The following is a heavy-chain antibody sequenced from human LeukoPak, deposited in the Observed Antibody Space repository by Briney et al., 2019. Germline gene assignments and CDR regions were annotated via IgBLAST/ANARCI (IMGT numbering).Heavy chain of an antibody. J-gene: IGHJ4*02. CDR3: AREREPYYYYDSSGYYPDY. CDR2: ISAYNGNT. D-gene: IGHD3-22*01. V-gene: IGHV1-18*01. CDR1: GYTFTSYG. Sequence: ASVKVSCKASGYTFTSYGISWVRQAPGQGLEWMGWISAYNGNTNSAQKLQGRVTMTTDTSTSTAYMELRSLRSDDTAVYYCAREREPYYYYDSSGYYPDYWGQGTLVTVSS.